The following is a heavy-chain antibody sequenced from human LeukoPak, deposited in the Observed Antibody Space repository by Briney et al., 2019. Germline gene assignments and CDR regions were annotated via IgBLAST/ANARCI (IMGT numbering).Heavy chain of an antibody. CDR2: IRYDGSNK. D-gene: IGHD5-18*01. Sequence: GGSLRLSCAASGFTFSSYGMHWVRQAPGKGLEWVAFIRYDGSNKYYADSVKGRFTISRDNSKNTLYLQINSLRAEDTAVYYCASLYSGDTAKARQTRYDAFDIWGQGTMVTVSS. J-gene: IGHJ3*02. CDR1: GFTFSSYG. V-gene: IGHV3-30*02. CDR3: ASLYSGDTAKARQTRYDAFDI.